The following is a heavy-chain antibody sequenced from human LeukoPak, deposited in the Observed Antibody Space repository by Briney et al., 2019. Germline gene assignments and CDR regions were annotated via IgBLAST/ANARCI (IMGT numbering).Heavy chain of an antibody. J-gene: IGHJ4*02. D-gene: IGHD1-7*01. CDR1: GGSISSYY. Sequence: SETLSLTCTVSGGSISSYYWSWIRQPAGKGLEWIGRIYTSGSTNYNPSLKSRVTMSVDTSKNQFSLKLSSVTAADTAVYYCAKTTHDWNYRAYFDYWGQGTLVTVSS. CDR2: IYTSGST. CDR3: AKTTHDWNYRAYFDY. V-gene: IGHV4-4*07.